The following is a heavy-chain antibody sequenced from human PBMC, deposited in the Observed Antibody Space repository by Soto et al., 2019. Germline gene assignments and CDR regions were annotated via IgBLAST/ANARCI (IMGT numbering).Heavy chain of an antibody. CDR2: SSAYNGNT. CDR3: ARTAILTTDPNSYYFDY. J-gene: IGHJ4*02. CDR1: GYTFTSYG. D-gene: IGHD3-9*01. Sequence: QVQLVQSGAEVKKPGASVKVSCKASGYTFTSYGISWVRQAPGQGVEWMGWSSAYNGNTNYSQKLQGRVTMTTDTSTSTAYMELRSVRPDDTPVYYCARTAILTTDPNSYYFDYWGQGTLVTVSS. V-gene: IGHV1-18*01.